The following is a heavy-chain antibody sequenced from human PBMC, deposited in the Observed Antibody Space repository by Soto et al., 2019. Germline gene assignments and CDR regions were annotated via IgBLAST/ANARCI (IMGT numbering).Heavy chain of an antibody. J-gene: IGHJ6*03. CDR2: IYYSGST. CDR1: GCSISSYY. CDR3: ARRARSWYDYYYYMDV. V-gene: IGHV4-59*01. Sequence: QVQLQESGPGLVKPSETLSLTCTVSGCSISSYYWSWIRQPPGKGLEWIGYIYYSGSTNYNPSLKSRVTISVDTSKNQFSLKLSSVTAADTAVYYCARRARSWYDYYYYMDVWGKGTTVTVSS. D-gene: IGHD6-13*01.